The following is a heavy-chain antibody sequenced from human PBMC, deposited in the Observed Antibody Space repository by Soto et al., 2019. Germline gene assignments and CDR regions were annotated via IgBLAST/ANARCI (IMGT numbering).Heavy chain of an antibody. CDR1: GCTFSSYA. J-gene: IGHJ4*02. D-gene: IGHD5-18*01. Sequence: GGSLRLSCAASGCTFSSYAMHWVRQAPGKGLEWVAVISYDGSNKYYADSVKGRFTISRDNSKNTLYLQMNSLRAEDTAVYYCAREVSGYSYGSTTTFDYWDQGTLVTVSS. V-gene: IGHV3-30-3*01. CDR2: ISYDGSNK. CDR3: AREVSGYSYGSTTTFDY.